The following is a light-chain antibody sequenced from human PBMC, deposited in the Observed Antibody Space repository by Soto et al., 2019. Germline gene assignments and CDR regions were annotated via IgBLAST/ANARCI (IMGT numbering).Light chain of an antibody. CDR1: SSNIGSNS. CDR3: AAWDDSRNVV. J-gene: IGLJ2*01. CDR2: TNN. Sequence: QSVLTQPPSASGTPGQRVTISCSGSSSNIGSNSVNWYQHLPGTAPRLLIFTNNRRPSGVPDRFSGSKSGTSASLAISGLQSEDEADYYCAAWDDSRNVVFGGGTKLTVL. V-gene: IGLV1-44*01.